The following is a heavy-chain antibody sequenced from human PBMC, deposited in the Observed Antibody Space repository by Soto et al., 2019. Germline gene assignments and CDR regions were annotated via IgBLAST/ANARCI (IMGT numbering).Heavy chain of an antibody. V-gene: IGHV4-39*01. Sequence: SETLSLTCTVSGGSISSSSYYWGWIRQPPGKGLEWIGSIYYSGSTYYNPSLKSRVTISVDTSKNQFSLKLSSVTAADTAVYYCARQGYCSGGSCYRHRENWFDPWGQGTLVTVSS. CDR1: GGSISSSSYY. J-gene: IGHJ5*02. D-gene: IGHD2-15*01. CDR3: ARQGYCSGGSCYRHRENWFDP. CDR2: IYYSGST.